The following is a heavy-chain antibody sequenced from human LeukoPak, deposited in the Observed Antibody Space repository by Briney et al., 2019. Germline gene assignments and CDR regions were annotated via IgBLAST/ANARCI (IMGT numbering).Heavy chain of an antibody. CDR3: ARDLSDYSGSGSYRPIDAFDI. CDR1: GGSFSGYY. J-gene: IGHJ3*02. D-gene: IGHD3-10*01. V-gene: IGHV4-34*01. Sequence: PSETLSLTCAVYGGSFSGYYWSWIRQPPGKWLEWIGEINHSGSLNYNPSLKSRVTISIDTSKNQFSLKLSPVTAADTAVYYCARDLSDYSGSGSYRPIDAFDIWGQGTMVTVSS. CDR2: INHSGSL.